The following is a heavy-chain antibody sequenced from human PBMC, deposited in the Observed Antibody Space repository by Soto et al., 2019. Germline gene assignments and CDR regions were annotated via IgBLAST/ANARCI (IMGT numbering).Heavy chain of an antibody. J-gene: IGHJ6*02. V-gene: IGHV1-3*01. CDR2: INAGNGNT. Sequence: ASVKVSCKASGYTFTSYAMHWVRQAPGQRLEWMGCINAGNGNTEYSQKFQGRVTITRDTSASTAYMELSSLRSEDTAVYYCASFSKVYYYYGMDVWGQGTTVTVSS. CDR1: GYTFTSYA. CDR3: ASFSKVYYYYGMDV.